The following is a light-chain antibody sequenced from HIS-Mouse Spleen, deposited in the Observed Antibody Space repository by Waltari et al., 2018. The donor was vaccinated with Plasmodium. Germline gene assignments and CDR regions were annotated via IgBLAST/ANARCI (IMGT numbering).Light chain of an antibody. V-gene: IGLV2-8*01. CDR3: SSYAGSNNYV. CDR2: ELS. Sequence: QSALTQPPSASGSPGPSVTISCTGTSSDVGGYNYVSGYQQHPGKAPKLMSYELSKRPAGVPDRFSGSKSGNTASLTVSGLQAEDEADYYCSSYAGSNNYVFGTGTKVTVL. J-gene: IGLJ1*01. CDR1: SSDVGGYNY.